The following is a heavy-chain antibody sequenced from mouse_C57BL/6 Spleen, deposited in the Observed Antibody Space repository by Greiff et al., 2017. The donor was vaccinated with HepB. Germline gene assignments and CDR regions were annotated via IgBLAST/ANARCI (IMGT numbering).Heavy chain of an antibody. V-gene: IGHV5-4*01. J-gene: IGHJ4*01. Sequence: EVQRVESGGGLVKPGGSLKLSCAASGFTFSSYAMSWVRQTPEKRLEWVATISDGGSYTYYPDNVKGRFTISRDNAKNNLYLQMNHLKSEDTARYYCAREGDQAMDYWGKGTSVTVSS. CDR1: GFTFSSYA. D-gene: IGHD3-2*02. CDR3: AREGDQAMDY. CDR2: ISDGGSYT.